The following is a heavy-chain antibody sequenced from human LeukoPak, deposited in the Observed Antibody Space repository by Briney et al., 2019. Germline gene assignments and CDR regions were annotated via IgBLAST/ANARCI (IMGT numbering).Heavy chain of an antibody. CDR2: ISAYNGNT. V-gene: IGHV1-18*04. D-gene: IGHD4-17*01. CDR1: GYTFTSYG. J-gene: IGHJ4*02. CDR3: ARDPFRGDYSFDY. Sequence: ASVKVSCKASGYTFTSYGISWVRQAPGQGLEWMGWISAYNGNTNYAQKLQGRVTMTTDTSTSTAYVELRSLRSDDTAVYYCARDPFRGDYSFDYWGQGTLVTVSS.